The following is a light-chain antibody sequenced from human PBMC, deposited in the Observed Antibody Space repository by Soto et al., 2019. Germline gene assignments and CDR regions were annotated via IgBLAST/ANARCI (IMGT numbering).Light chain of an antibody. CDR1: SSDVGGYNY. CDR2: DVS. V-gene: IGLV2-14*01. J-gene: IGLJ1*01. Sequence: QSVLTQPASVSGSPGQSITISCTGTSSDVGGYNYVSWYQQHPGKAPKLMIYDVSNRPSGVSNRFSGSKSGNTASLTISGLQAEDEADYCCSSYTSSSPLVFGTGTKLTVL. CDR3: SSYTSSSPLV.